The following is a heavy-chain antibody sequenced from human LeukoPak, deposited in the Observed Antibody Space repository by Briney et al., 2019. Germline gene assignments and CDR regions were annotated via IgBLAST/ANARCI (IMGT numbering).Heavy chain of an antibody. D-gene: IGHD6-13*01. CDR2: ISGSGGST. CDR1: GFTFSSYA. V-gene: IGHV3-23*01. J-gene: IGHJ5*02. CDR3: AKDPQQLVSAYNWFDP. Sequence: GGSLRLSCAASGFTFSSYAMSWVRQAPGKGLEWVSAISGSGGSTYYADSVKGRFTISGDNSKNTLYLQMNSLRAEDTAVYYCAKDPQQLVSAYNWFDPWGQGTLVTVSS.